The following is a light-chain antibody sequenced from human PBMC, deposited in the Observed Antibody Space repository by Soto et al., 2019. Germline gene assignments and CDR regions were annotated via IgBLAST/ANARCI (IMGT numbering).Light chain of an antibody. CDR1: SSNLGSNY. V-gene: IGLV1-47*01. Sequence: QSVLTQPPSASGTPGQRVPISCSGSSSNLGSNYVYWYQQLPGTAPKLLIYTNNQRPSGVPDRFSGSKSGTSASLAISGLRSEDEADYYCAAWEDTLSGPYVVFGGGTKLTVL. CDR2: TNN. J-gene: IGLJ2*01. CDR3: AAWEDTLSGPYVV.